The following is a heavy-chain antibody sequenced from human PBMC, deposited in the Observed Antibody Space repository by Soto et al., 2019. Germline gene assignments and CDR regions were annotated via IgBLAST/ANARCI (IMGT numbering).Heavy chain of an antibody. Sequence: GGSLRLSCAASGFTFSSYGMHWVRQAPGKGLEWVAVISYDGSNKYYADSVKGRFTISRDTSKTTLYLEMNSLSAEDTAVYYCARESEDLTSNFDYWGQGTLVTSPQ. CDR1: GFTFSSYG. V-gene: IGHV3-30*03. CDR3: ARESEDLTSNFDY. CDR2: ISYDGSNK. J-gene: IGHJ4*02.